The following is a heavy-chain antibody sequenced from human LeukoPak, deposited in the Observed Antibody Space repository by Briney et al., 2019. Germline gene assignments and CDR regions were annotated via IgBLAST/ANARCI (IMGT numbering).Heavy chain of an antibody. CDR1: GFTFDDYA. V-gene: IGHV3-9*01. CDR3: ARDRLGPSFSVSHFDL. D-gene: IGHD3-3*02. J-gene: IGHJ4*02. Sequence: GGSLRLSCAASGFTFDDYAMHWVRQAPGKGLEGVSGISWNSGSIGYADSVKGRFTISRDNAKNSLYLRMDSLRAEDTALYYCARDRLGPSFSVSHFDLWGQGTLVTVSS. CDR2: ISWNSGSI.